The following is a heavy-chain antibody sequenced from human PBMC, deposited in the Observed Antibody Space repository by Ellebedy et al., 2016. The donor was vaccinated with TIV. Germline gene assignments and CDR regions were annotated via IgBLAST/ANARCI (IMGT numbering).Heavy chain of an antibody. CDR3: AREKSGHKWNDGFDS. D-gene: IGHD1-1*01. CDR2: ISSSGAYR. CDR1: GFAFSTYS. V-gene: IGHV3-21*01. J-gene: IGHJ4*02. Sequence: PGGSLRLSCAASGFAFSTYSMNWVRQAPGKGLEWVSSISSSGAYRYHADSMEGRFTISSDNAKNSLYLQMNSLRADDTAVYYCAREKSGHKWNDGFDSWGQGTLVTVSS.